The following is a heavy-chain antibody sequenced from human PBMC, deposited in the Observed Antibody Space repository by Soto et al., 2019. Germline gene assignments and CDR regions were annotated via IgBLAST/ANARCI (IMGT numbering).Heavy chain of an antibody. V-gene: IGHV3-23*01. Sequence: EVQLLQSGGGLAQPGTSLRLSCAASGFTFKYYAMTWVRQAPGKGLEWVSTISGSGDKTDYADSVKGRFRVSRDNSKDTLYLQMDSLRADDTALYYCARESKWYGGQYFQDWGQGTRVNVSS. D-gene: IGHD2-8*01. CDR2: ISGSGDKT. CDR3: ARESKWYGGQYFQD. J-gene: IGHJ1*01. CDR1: GFTFKYYA.